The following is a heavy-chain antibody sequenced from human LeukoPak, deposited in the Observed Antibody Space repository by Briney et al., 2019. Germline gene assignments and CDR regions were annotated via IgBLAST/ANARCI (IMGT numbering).Heavy chain of an antibody. D-gene: IGHD3-3*01. CDR1: GFTFSSYA. V-gene: IGHV3-30*04. CDR2: ISYDGSNK. J-gene: IGHJ4*02. CDR3: AKGWGIPIFGVVTN. Sequence: GGSLRLSCAASGFTFSSYAMHWVRQAPGKGLEWVAVISYDGSNKYFADSVKGRFTISRDNSKDTLYLQMNSLRAEDTAVYYCAKGWGIPIFGVVTNWGQGTLVTVSS.